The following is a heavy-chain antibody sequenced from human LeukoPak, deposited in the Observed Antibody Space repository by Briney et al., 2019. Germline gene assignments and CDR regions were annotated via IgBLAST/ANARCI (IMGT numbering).Heavy chain of an antibody. V-gene: IGHV1-69*06. CDR2: IIPIFGTA. CDR1: GGTFSSYA. J-gene: IGHJ6*03. CDR3: ARDPDVYYYYYMDV. Sequence: SVRVSCKASGGTFSSYAISWVRQAPGQGLEWMGGIIPIFGTANYAQKFQGRVTITADKSTSTAYMELSSLRSEDTAVYYCARDPDVYYYYYMDVWGKGTTVTVSS.